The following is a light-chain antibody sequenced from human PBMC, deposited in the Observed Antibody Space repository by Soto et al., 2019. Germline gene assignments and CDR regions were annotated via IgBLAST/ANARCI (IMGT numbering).Light chain of an antibody. CDR1: SSEIGGYKY. CDR2: EVS. V-gene: IGLV2-14*01. J-gene: IGLJ2*01. Sequence: QSALTQPASVSGSPGQSITISCTGTSSEIGGYKYVSWYQQHPGKAPKLMIYEVSNRPSGVSNRFSGSKSGNTASLTISGFQAEDEADYYCSSYTSSSTVVFGGATKLTVL. CDR3: SSYTSSSTVV.